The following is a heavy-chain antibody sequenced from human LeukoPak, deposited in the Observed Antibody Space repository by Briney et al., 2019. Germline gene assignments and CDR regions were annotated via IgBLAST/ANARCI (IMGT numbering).Heavy chain of an antibody. CDR3: ARRRIAAAGNWFDP. Sequence: ASVKVSCKAPGCTFTSYDINWVRQATGQGLEWMGWMNPNSGNTGYAQKFQGRVTMTRNTSISTAYMELSSLRSEDTAVYYCARRRIAAAGNWFDPWGQGTLVTVSS. V-gene: IGHV1-8*01. CDR1: GCTFTSYD. CDR2: MNPNSGNT. D-gene: IGHD6-13*01. J-gene: IGHJ5*02.